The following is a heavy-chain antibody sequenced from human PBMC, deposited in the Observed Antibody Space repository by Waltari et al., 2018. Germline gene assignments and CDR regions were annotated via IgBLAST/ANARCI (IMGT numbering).Heavy chain of an antibody. Sequence: EVQLVESGGGLVQPGGSLRLSCAASGFTFSTYSMNWVRQAPGKGLGWVSYISGSSSTIYYADSVKGRFTISRDNAKNSLYQQMNSLRAEDTAVYHCARGLKQQQLVYIWGQGTLVTVSS. CDR2: ISGSSSTI. CDR3: ARGLKQQQLVYI. J-gene: IGHJ4*02. D-gene: IGHD6-13*01. CDR1: GFTFSTYS. V-gene: IGHV3-48*04.